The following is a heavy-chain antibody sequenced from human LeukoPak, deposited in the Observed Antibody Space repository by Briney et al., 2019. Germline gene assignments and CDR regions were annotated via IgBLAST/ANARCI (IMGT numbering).Heavy chain of an antibody. CDR1: GFTFSSYA. Sequence: PGGSLRLSCAASGFTFSSYAMSWVRQAPGKGLEWVSAISGSGGSTYYADSVKGRFTISTDNSKNTLYLQMNSLRAEDAAVYYCAKDAGGYYDSSGYFLGAFDIWGQGTMVTVSS. CDR3: AKDAGGYYDSSGYFLGAFDI. D-gene: IGHD3-22*01. V-gene: IGHV3-23*01. J-gene: IGHJ3*02. CDR2: ISGSGGST.